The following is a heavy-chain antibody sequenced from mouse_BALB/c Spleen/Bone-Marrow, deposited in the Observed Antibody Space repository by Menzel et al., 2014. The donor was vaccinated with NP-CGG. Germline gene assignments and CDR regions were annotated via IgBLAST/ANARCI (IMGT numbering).Heavy chain of an antibody. J-gene: IGHJ4*01. V-gene: IGHV5-12-2*01. CDR3: ARHPIYYYGSSWGNYAMDY. D-gene: IGHD1-1*01. CDR1: GFTFSSYT. CDR2: ISNGGGST. Sequence: EVKVVESGGGLVQPGGSLKLSCAASGFTFSSYTMSWVRQTPEKRLEWVAYISNGGGSTHYPDTVKGRFTISRDNAQNTLYLQMSSLKSEDTAMYYCARHPIYYYGSSWGNYAMDYWGQGTSVTVSS.